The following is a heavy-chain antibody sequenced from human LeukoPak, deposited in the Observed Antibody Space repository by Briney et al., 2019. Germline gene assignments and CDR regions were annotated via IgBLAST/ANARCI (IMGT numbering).Heavy chain of an antibody. CDR1: GGSISSSSAY. CDR3: VSPRGFSYGYFDY. D-gene: IGHD5-18*01. CDR2: IYYSKNT. V-gene: IGHV4-39*01. Sequence: SETLSLTGTVSGGSISSSSAYWGRLRQPPGKGLEWIGSIYYSKNTCYNPSLKSRVTISADTPKNQFSLTLGPVSATDTAVYYCVSPRGFSYGYFDYWGQGTLVTVSS. J-gene: IGHJ4*02.